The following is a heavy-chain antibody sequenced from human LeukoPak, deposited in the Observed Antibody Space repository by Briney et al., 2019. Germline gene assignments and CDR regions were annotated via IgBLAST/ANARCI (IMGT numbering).Heavy chain of an antibody. CDR1: GFTFSSYG. CDR3: AKDNDFWSGYFDY. V-gene: IGHV3-30*02. D-gene: IGHD3-3*01. CDR2: IRYDGSNK. Sequence: PGGSLRLSCAASGFTFSSYGMHWVRQAPGKGLEWVAFIRYDGSNKYYADSVKGRFTISRDNSKNTLYLQTNNLRAEDTAVYYCAKDNDFWSGYFDYWGQGTLVTVSS. J-gene: IGHJ4*02.